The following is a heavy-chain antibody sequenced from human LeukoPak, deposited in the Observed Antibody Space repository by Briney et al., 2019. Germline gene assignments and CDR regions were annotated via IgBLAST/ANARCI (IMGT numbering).Heavy chain of an antibody. V-gene: IGHV3-23*01. D-gene: IGHD3-22*01. CDR3: AKKGGITMIVVVTGGDYFDY. CDR1: GFTFSSYA. Sequence: GGSLRLSCAASGFTFSSYAISWVRQAPGTGLEWVSAISGSGGSTYYADSVKGRFTISRDNSKNTLYLQMNSLRAEDTAVYYCAKKGGITMIVVVTGGDYFDYWGQGTLVTVSS. J-gene: IGHJ4*02. CDR2: ISGSGGST.